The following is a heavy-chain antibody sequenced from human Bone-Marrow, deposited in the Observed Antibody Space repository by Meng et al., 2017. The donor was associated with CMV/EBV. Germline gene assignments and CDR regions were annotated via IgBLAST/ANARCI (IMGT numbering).Heavy chain of an antibody. V-gene: IGHV3-20*04. CDR1: GFTFDDYG. J-gene: IGHJ3*02. CDR2: INWNGGSK. Sequence: GGSLRLPCAASGFTFDDYGMSWVRQAPGKGLEWVSGINWNGGSKGYADSVKGRLTISRDSAKNSLYLQMNSLRDEDKALYYCARKAHAFDIWGQGTMVTVSS. CDR3: ARKAHAFDI.